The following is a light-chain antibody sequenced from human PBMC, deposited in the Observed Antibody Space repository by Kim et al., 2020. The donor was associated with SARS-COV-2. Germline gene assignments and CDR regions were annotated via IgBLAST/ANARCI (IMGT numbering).Light chain of an antibody. V-gene: IGKV1D-16*01. J-gene: IGKJ4*01. CDR3: QQYSTYPRS. CDR1: QDIGTT. Sequence: ASVGDRVSITCRASQDIGTTLAWYQQRPDKAPRSLIYGASSLQSEVPARFSGSGSGTEFTLTISSLQPEDFATYYCQQYSTYPRSFGGGTKVDIK. CDR2: GAS.